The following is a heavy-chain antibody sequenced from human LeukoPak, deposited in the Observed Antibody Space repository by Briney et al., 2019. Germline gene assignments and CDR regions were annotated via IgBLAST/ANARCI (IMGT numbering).Heavy chain of an antibody. V-gene: IGHV5-51*01. Sequence: GESLKISCKGSGYSFTSYWIGWVRQMPGEGLEGMGSIYPCDSDTRYSPSFQGQVTISAAKSISTAYLQWRSLKASDTDMYYCARQDGYCSSTSCYGSADYWGQGTLVTVSS. CDR2: IYPCDSDT. CDR3: ARQDGYCSSTSCYGSADY. J-gene: IGHJ4*02. D-gene: IGHD2-2*01. CDR1: GYSFTSYW.